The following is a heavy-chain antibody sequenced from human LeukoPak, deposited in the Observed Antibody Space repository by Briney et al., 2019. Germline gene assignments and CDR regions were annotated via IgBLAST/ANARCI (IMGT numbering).Heavy chain of an antibody. CDR2: INPNSGGT. CDR1: GYTFTAYY. V-gene: IGHV1-2*02. J-gene: IGHJ5*02. CDR3: ARATLHNWFDP. D-gene: IGHD1-26*01. Sequence: ASLKVSCKASGYTFTAYYIHWVRQAPGQGLEWVGWINPNSGGTHYAQKFQGRVTMTRDTSISTASMQLSRLRSDDTAVYYCARATLHNWFDPWGQGTLVTVSS.